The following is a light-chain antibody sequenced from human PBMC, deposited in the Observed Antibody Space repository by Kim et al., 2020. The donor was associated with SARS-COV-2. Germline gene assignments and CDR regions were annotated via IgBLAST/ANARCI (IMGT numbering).Light chain of an antibody. CDR1: SDHSSYA. CDR3: QTWGTGIRV. J-gene: IGLJ3*02. V-gene: IGLV4-69*01. Sequence: ASVKLTCALSSDHSSYAIAWHQQQPEKGPRYLMKLNSDGSHSKADGIPDRFSGSSSGAERYLIISSLQSEDEADYYCQTWGTGIRVFGGGTKLTVL. CDR2: LNSDGSH.